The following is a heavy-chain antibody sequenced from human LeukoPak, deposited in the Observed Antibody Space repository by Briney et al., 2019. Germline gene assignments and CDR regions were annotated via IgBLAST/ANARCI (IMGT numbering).Heavy chain of an antibody. J-gene: IGHJ4*02. CDR3: AKESPHHYYGPETYVAN. V-gene: IGHV3-30*02. CDR2: MRYDGSNK. D-gene: IGHD3-10*01. Sequence: GGSLRLSCAASGFTFSSYGVHWVRQAPGKGLEWVAFMRYDGSNKYYPASVKGRFTISRENSKNTLYLQMNSLRTEDTAVYYCAKESPHHYYGPETYVANWGQGTLVTVSS. CDR1: GFTFSSYG.